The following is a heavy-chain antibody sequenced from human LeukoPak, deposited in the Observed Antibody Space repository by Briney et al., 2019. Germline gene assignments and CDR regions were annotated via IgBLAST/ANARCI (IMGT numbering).Heavy chain of an antibody. CDR1: GFTFSSYG. D-gene: IGHD6-19*01. J-gene: IGHJ6*02. V-gene: IGHV3-30*18. CDR3: AKCFLGQWLVPGAPYYYYGMDV. Sequence: GRSLRLSCAASGFTFSSYGMHWVRQAPGKGLEWVAVISYDGSNKYYADSVKGRFTISRDNSKNTLYLQMNSLRAEDTAVYYCAKCFLGQWLVPGAPYYYYGMDVWGQGTTVAVSS. CDR2: ISYDGSNK.